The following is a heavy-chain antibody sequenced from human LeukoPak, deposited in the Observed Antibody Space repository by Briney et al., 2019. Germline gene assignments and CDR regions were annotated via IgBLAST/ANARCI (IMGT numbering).Heavy chain of an antibody. V-gene: IGHV4-39*01. D-gene: IGHD5-12*01. CDR1: DGSFSRYY. CDR2: LYLSRTT. J-gene: IGHJ4*02. CDR3: VRHDGRGGATMGSLDS. Sequence: PSETLSLTCAVYDGSFSRYYWSWIRQSPGKGLEWIGSLYLSRTTYYNPSLNSRVTISVDTSKNQFSLQLNSVTAADTAVYYCVRHDGRGGATMGSLDSWGQGSLVTVSS.